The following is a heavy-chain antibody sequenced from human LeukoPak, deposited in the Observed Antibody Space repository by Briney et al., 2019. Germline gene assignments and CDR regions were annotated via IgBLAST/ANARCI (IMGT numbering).Heavy chain of an antibody. CDR1: GFTFTKYW. CDR2: IKQDGSDK. Sequence: GDSLRLSCAASGFTFTKYWMTWVRQAPGKGLEWVGNIKQDGSDKNYMDSVKGRFTISRDNTKNSVYLQMSSLRAEDTAVYYCAREVDVSGATYDYWGQGTLVTVSS. J-gene: IGHJ4*02. CDR3: AREVDVSGATYDY. D-gene: IGHD4/OR15-4a*01. V-gene: IGHV3-7*01.